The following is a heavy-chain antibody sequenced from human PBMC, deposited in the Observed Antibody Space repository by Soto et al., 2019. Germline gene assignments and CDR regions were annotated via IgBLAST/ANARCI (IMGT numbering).Heavy chain of an antibody. Sequence: PSETLSLTCTVSGGSISSGDYYWSWIRQPPGKGLEWIGYIYYSGSTYYNPSLKSRVTISVDTSKNQFSLKLSSVTAADTAVYYCARGGLELRRYALHYWGQGTLVTVSS. CDR3: ARGGLELRRYALHY. J-gene: IGHJ4*02. V-gene: IGHV4-30-4*01. CDR1: GGSISSGDYY. D-gene: IGHD1-7*01. CDR2: IYYSGST.